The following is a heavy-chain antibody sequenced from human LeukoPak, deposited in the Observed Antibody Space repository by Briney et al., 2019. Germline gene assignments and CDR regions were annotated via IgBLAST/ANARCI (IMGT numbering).Heavy chain of an antibody. CDR3: TTRSLVLRFLEWLPDYYYYMDV. Sequence: GGSLRLSCAASGSTFSSYGMNWVRQAPGKGLEWVGRIKSKTDGGTTDYAAPVKGRFTISRDDSKNTLYLQMNSLKTEDTAVYYCTTRSLVLRFLEWLPDYYYYMDVWGKGTTVTVSS. CDR1: GSTFSSYG. V-gene: IGHV3-15*01. J-gene: IGHJ6*03. CDR2: IKSKTDGGTT. D-gene: IGHD3-3*01.